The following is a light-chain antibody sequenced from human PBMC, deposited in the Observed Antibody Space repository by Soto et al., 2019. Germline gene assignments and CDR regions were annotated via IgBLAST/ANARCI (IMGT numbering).Light chain of an antibody. V-gene: IGKV1-27*01. CDR1: RGVSNY. J-gene: IGKJ1*01. CDR3: QKYNSAPQT. CDR2: SAS. Sequence: DIEMTQSPSSLSASVGDRVTITCRASRGVSNYLAWYQQKPGKVPKLLIYSASTVQSGVPSRFSGSGSGTDFTLTISSLQPEDVATYYCQKYNSAPQTFGQGTKVEI.